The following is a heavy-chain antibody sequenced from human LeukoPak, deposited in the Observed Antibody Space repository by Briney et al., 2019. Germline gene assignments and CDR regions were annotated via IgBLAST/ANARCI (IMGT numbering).Heavy chain of an antibody. CDR2: FYYDGST. CDR1: GGSISTYY. D-gene: IGHD3-22*01. Sequence: SETLSLTCTVSGGSISTYYWNWIRQPPGKGLEWIGYFYYDGSTNYNPSLRSRVTISVDTSKNQFSLKLSSVTAADTAVYYCARHITMIVVVPYYFDYWGQGTLVTVSS. V-gene: IGHV4-59*08. CDR3: ARHITMIVVVPYYFDY. J-gene: IGHJ4*02.